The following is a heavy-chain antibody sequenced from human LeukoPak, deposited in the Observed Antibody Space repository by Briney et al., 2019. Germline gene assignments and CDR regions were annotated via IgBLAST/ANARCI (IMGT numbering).Heavy chain of an antibody. CDR1: GGSISSSSYY. CDR2: IYYSGST. V-gene: IGHV4-39*07. D-gene: IGHD3-10*01. J-gene: IGHJ6*03. Sequence: SETLSLTCTVSGGSISSSSYYWGWIRQPPGKGLEWIGSIYYSGSTYYNPSLRSRVTISVDTSKNQFSLTLNSVTAADTAVYYCARALSFYYYYMDVWGKGTTVTISS. CDR3: ARALSFYYYYMDV.